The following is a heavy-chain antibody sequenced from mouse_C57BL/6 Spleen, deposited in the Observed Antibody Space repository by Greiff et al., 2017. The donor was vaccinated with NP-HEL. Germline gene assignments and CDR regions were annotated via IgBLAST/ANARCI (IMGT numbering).Heavy chain of an antibody. CDR2: ISDGGSYT. CDR3: ARGPSGSLYAMDY. V-gene: IGHV5-4*01. J-gene: IGHJ4*01. Sequence: EVHLVESGGGLVKPGGSLKLSCAASGFTFSSYAISWVRQTPEKRLEWVATISDGGSYTYYPDNVKGRFTISRDNAKNNLYLQMSHLKSEDTAMYYCARGPSGSLYAMDYWGQGTSVTVSS. D-gene: IGHD6-2*01. CDR1: GFTFSSYA.